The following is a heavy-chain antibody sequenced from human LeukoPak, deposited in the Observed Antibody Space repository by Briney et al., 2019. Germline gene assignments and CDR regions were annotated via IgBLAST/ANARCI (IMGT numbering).Heavy chain of an antibody. CDR1: GFTFSSYW. Sequence: RSGGSLRLSCAASGFTFSSYWMSWVRQAPGKGLEWVANIKQDGSEKYYVDSVKGRFTISRDNAKNSLYLQMNSLRAEDTAVYYCARDSVHPGVVNPYFDYWGQGTLVTVSS. CDR2: IKQDGSEK. V-gene: IGHV3-7*01. D-gene: IGHD2-2*01. J-gene: IGHJ4*02. CDR3: ARDSVHPGVVNPYFDY.